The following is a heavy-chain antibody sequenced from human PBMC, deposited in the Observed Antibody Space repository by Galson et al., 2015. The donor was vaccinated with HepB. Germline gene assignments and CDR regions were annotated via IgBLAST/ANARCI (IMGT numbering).Heavy chain of an antibody. Sequence: QSGAEVKKPGESLRISCEGSEYSFSNYWITWVRQLPGKGLEWMGRIDPSDSYTNYSPSLQRHVPISADKSISTAYLQWSSLKASDTAIYSCARHGLSDSFDVFDIWGQGTVVTVSS. CDR3: ARHGLSDSFDVFDI. CDR2: IDPSDSYT. CDR1: EYSFSNYW. D-gene: IGHD2-8*01. J-gene: IGHJ3*02. V-gene: IGHV5-10-1*01.